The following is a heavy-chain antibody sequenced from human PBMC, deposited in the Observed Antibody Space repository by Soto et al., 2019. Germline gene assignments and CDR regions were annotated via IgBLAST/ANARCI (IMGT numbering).Heavy chain of an antibody. CDR1: GYTFTSYA. CDR2: INAGNGNT. J-gene: IGHJ6*02. V-gene: IGHV1-3*01. Sequence: QVQLVQSGAEAKKPGASVKVSCKASGYTFTSYAMHWVRQAPGQRLEWIGWINAGNGNTKYSQTFQGRVTITRDTSASTAYMELSSLRSEDTAVYYCARDPSYYGMDVWGQGTTVTVSS. CDR3: ARDPSYYGMDV.